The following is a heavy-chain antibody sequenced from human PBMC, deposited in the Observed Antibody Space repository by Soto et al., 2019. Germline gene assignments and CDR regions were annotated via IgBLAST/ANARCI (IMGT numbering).Heavy chain of an antibody. CDR2: MNPNSGNT. CDR3: ARGQRGVRGVRGGYYFDY. D-gene: IGHD3-10*01. V-gene: IGHV1-8*01. CDR1: GYTFTSYD. Sequence: QVQLVQSGAEVKKPGASVKVSCKASGYTFTSYDINWVRQATGQGLEWMGWMNPNSGNTGYAQKFKGRVTMTRNTSISTAYRELSSLRSEDTAVYYWARGQRGVRGVRGGYYFDYWGQGTLVTVSS. J-gene: IGHJ4*02.